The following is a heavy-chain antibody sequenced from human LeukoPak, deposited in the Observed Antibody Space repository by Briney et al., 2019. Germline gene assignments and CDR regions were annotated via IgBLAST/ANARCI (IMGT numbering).Heavy chain of an antibody. CDR3: ERGGYGGGYGGGNSGVIDS. CDR2: IKPNGGGK. J-gene: IGHJ4*02. Sequence: SVRVSCKASGYTFTGYYIHWVRQAPGQGLEWVGWIKPNGGGKNYAHKFQGRVTITRDTSINTAYMELRRLTSDDTDVYHCERGGYGGGYGGGNSGVIDSRGQGTLVTVSS. V-gene: IGHV1-2*02. D-gene: IGHD4-23*01. CDR1: GYTFTGYY.